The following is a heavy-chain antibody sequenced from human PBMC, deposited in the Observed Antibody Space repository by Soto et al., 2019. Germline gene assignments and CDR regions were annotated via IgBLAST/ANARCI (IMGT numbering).Heavy chain of an antibody. CDR1: GFTFSSYA. CDR2: ISYDGSNK. V-gene: IGHV3-30-3*01. CDR3: AREWVGSGWYGNFDY. D-gene: IGHD6-19*01. J-gene: IGHJ4*02. Sequence: QVQLVESGGGVVQPGRSLRLSCAASGFTFSSYAMHWVRQAPGKGLEWVAVISYDGSNKYYADSVKGRFTISRDNSKNTLYLQMNSLRAEDTAVYYCAREWVGSGWYGNFDYWGQGTLVTVSS.